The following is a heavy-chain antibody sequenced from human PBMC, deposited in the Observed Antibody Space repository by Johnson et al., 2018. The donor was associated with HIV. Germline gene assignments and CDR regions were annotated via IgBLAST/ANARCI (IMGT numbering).Heavy chain of an antibody. CDR2: IRNKPSSYST. CDR3: ARGDGYRRAFDI. D-gene: IGHD1-1*01. Sequence: VQLVESGGGLVQPGGSLRLSCVGSGFSFSDHFMDWFRQAPGKGLEWVGRIRNKPSSYSTEYAASVKGRFTVSRDDSKNSVYLQMNSLRAEDTAVYYCARGDGYRRAFDIWGQGTMVTVSS. J-gene: IGHJ3*02. CDR1: GFSFSDHF. V-gene: IGHV3-72*01.